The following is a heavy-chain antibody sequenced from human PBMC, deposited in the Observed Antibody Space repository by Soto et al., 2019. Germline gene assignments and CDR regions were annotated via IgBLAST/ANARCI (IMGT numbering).Heavy chain of an antibody. CDR3: ARERKFDFWRKGLDV. J-gene: IGHJ6*02. V-gene: IGHV1-8*01. Sequence: ASVKVSCKASGYTFTTYDINWVRQAPGQGLEWLGWMDPNSGSTGYAQNFQGRITMTRNISRSTAHMELSSLQSEDTAVYYCARERKFDFWRKGLDVWGQGTTVTVSS. CDR2: MDPNSGST. CDR1: GYTFTTYD. D-gene: IGHD3-3*01.